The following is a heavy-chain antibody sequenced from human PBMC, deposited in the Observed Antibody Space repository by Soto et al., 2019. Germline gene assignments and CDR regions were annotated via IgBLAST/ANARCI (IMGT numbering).Heavy chain of an antibody. J-gene: IGHJ5*02. CDR1: GFALSDYA. V-gene: IGHV3-30*04. Sequence: GGSLRLSCEASGFALSDYAMHWVRQAPGEGLEWVAIISYDGSEKKYADSAKGRFTISRDNSINTVYLRMNSLRADDTALYFCAKNSGWFNTWGQGALVTVSS. D-gene: IGHD3-10*01. CDR3: AKNSGWFNT. CDR2: ISYDGSEK.